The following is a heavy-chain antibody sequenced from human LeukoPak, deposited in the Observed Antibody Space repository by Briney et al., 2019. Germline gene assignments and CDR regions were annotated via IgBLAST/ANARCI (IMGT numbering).Heavy chain of an antibody. Sequence: ASVKVSCKASGYTFSGYYMHWVRQAPGQGLEWMGWINPNSGGTNYAQKLQGRVTMTRDTSISTAYMELSRLSSDDTAVYYCARDSCSSTSCLSIDDYWGQGTLVTVSS. CDR1: GYTFSGYY. J-gene: IGHJ4*02. CDR2: INPNSGGT. V-gene: IGHV1-2*02. CDR3: ARDSCSSTSCLSIDDY. D-gene: IGHD2-2*01.